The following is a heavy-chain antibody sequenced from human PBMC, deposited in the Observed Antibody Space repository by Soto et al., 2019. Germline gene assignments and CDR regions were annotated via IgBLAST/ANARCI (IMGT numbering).Heavy chain of an antibody. V-gene: IGHV3-23*01. D-gene: IGHD1-7*01. Sequence: PGGSLRLSCAASGFTFSSYALNWVRQAPGKRLEWVSAISGSGGSTYYADSVKGRFTISRDDSKNTLYLQMNSLRAEDTAVYYCAKDDILNWNYVPVLGYWGQGTLVTVSS. J-gene: IGHJ4*02. CDR3: AKDDILNWNYVPVLGY. CDR2: ISGSGGST. CDR1: GFTFSSYA.